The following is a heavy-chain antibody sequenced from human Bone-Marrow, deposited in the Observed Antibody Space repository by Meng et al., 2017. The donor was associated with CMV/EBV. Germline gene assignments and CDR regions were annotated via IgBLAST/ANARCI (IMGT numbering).Heavy chain of an antibody. CDR3: ARHAHSHHYEY. CDR1: GGSISSSGDY. V-gene: IGHV4-39*01. CDR2: IYYSGST. J-gene: IGHJ4*02. D-gene: IGHD5-18*01. Sequence: TVSGGSISSSGDYWGWVRQPPGKVLEWIGSIYYSGSTYYNPSLTSRVTISTDTSKNQFSLKLSSVTAADTAVYYCARHAHSHHYEYWGQGTLVTVSS.